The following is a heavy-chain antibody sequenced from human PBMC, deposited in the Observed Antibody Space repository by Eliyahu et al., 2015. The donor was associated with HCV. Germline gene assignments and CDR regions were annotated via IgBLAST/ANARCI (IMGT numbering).Heavy chain of an antibody. J-gene: IGHJ5*02. D-gene: IGHD2-21*02. V-gene: IGHV4-31*03. CDR2: IFYSGYT. CDR1: GVSVNSGDYY. Sequence: QVQLXXSGPGLVKPSXTXSLTCXVSGVSVNSGDYYWTWIRQPPGKGLEWIGYIFYSGYTLYNPSLKSRVTISMDTSQNLFSLRLSSVTAADTALYYCAREVGTGNWFDPWGQGTLVTVSS. CDR3: AREVGTGNWFDP.